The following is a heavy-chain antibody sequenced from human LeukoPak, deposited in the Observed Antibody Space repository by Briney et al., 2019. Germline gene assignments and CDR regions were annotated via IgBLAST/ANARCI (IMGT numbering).Heavy chain of an antibody. Sequence: LSGGSLRLSCAASGFTFSSYGMHWVRRAPGKGLEWVAVISYDVGKKYYADSVKGRFTISRDNSKNTLYLQMNSLRAEDTAVYYCAREGRPSGRGWYDWWGQGTLVTVSS. CDR2: ISYDVGKK. CDR3: AREGRPSGRGWYDW. D-gene: IGHD6-25*01. CDR1: GFTFSSYG. J-gene: IGHJ5*01. V-gene: IGHV3-30*03.